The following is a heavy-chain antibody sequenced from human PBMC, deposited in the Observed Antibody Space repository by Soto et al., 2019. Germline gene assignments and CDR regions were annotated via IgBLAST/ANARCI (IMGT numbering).Heavy chain of an antibody. V-gene: IGHV1-8*01. J-gene: IGHJ6*03. CDR2: MNPSSGNT. CDR3: AKNADFFHYHMDV. CDR1: GVTFGNYE. Sequence: QVLLMQSGAEVRKPGASVTVSCEASGVTFGNYEINWVRQAPGQGLEWMGWMNPSSGNTGYAQKFQGRVTMTRITSTNTAYRELRSLTSEDTAVYYCAKNADFFHYHMDVWGEGTTVNVS.